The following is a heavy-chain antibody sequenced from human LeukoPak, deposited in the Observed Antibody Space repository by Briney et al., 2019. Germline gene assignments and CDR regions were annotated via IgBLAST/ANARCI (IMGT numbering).Heavy chain of an antibody. CDR3: ARGREGEIIDY. CDR1: GGPISSYY. Sequence: SETLSLTCTVSGGPISSYYWSWIRQPPGKGLEWIGYIYYSGSTNYNPSLKSRVTISVDTSKNQFSLKLSSVTAADTAVYYCARGREGEIIDYWGQGTLVTVSS. J-gene: IGHJ4*02. D-gene: IGHD3-16*01. CDR2: IYYSGST. V-gene: IGHV4-59*01.